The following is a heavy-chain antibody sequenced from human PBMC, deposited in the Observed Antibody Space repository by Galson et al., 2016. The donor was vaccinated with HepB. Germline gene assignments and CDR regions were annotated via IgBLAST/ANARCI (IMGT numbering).Heavy chain of an antibody. D-gene: IGHD3-22*01. CDR2: IAYDGSDK. J-gene: IGHJ4*02. CDR1: GFTFSSYA. Sequence: SLRLSCAASGFTFSSYAMHWVRQAPGKGLEWAAVIAYDGSDKYYADSVKGRFAISRDNSKNTLYLQLNSLSAEDTATYSGARDWFDSSGHYYARSFDSWGQGTLVTVSS. CDR3: ARDWFDSSGHYYARSFDS. V-gene: IGHV3-30*09.